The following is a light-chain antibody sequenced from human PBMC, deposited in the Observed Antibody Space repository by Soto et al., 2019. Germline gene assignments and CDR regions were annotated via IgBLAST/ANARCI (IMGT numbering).Light chain of an antibody. Sequence: EIVLTQSPATLSLSPGERATLSCRASQSVSSYLAWYQQKPGQAPRLLIYDASNRATGIPARFSGSGSGTDFTLTISSLEPEDFAVYYCQQRSNWSFTFGGGTKVEI. CDR2: DAS. J-gene: IGKJ4*01. CDR3: QQRSNWSFT. CDR1: QSVSSY. V-gene: IGKV3-11*01.